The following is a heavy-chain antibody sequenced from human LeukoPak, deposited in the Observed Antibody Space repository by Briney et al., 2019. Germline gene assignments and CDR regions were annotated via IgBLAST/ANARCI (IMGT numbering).Heavy chain of an antibody. CDR3: ARDKPDNGSNYVVSEHYYYGMDV. J-gene: IGHJ6*02. V-gene: IGHV1-18*01. Sequence: ASVKVSCKASGYTFTSYGISWVRQAPGQGLEWMGWISAYNGNRNYVQKFQWRCTQTTHTPRSTAYLELRSLRYDDTAAYYGARDKPDNGSNYVVSEHYYYGMDVWGQETTVTVSS. CDR2: ISAYNGNR. CDR1: GYTFTSYG. D-gene: IGHD1-26*01.